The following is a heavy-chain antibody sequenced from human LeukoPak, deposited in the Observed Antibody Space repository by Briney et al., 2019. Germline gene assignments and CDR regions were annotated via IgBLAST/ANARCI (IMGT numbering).Heavy chain of an antibody. CDR3: ANTGNSRGAY. D-gene: IGHD2/OR15-2a*01. V-gene: IGHV3-30*18. CDR1: VFTFRIYG. CDR2: ISYDDSNK. J-gene: IGHJ4*02. Sequence: GGSLRLSCAACVFTFRIYGMHWVRQAPGKGLEGVAVISYDDSNKYYAASAKGRFTISRDNSKNTLYLQLNSLRAEDTALYYCANTGNSRGAYWGQGTLVTVSS.